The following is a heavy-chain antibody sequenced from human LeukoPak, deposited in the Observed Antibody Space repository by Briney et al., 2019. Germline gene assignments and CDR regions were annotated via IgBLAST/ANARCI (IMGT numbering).Heavy chain of an antibody. CDR3: ARGIRRWERSLGGERPIDFDP. CDR2: IYPGDSDT. CDR1: GYSFTSYW. J-gene: IGHJ5*02. Sequence: GESLKISCKGSGYSFTSYWIGWVRQMPGKGLEWMGIIYPGDSDTRYSPSFQGQVTISADKSISTAYLQWSSLKASDTAMYYCARGIRRWERSLGGERPIDFDPWGQGTLVTVSS. D-gene: IGHD3-16*01. V-gene: IGHV5-51*01.